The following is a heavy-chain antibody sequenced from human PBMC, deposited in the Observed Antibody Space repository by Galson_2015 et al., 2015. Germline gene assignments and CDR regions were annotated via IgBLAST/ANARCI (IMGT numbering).Heavy chain of an antibody. D-gene: IGHD4-17*01. CDR1: GDSVSNNTAA. J-gene: IGHJ4*02. CDR2: TYYRSRWYH. Sequence: AISGDSVSNNTAAWHWIRQSPSGGLEWLGRTYYRSRWYHDYAISVQSRITISPDTSKNQFSLQLKSVTPEDTAMYYCARERTQYGDYAYWGQGTLVTVSS. V-gene: IGHV6-1*01. CDR3: ARERTQYGDYAY.